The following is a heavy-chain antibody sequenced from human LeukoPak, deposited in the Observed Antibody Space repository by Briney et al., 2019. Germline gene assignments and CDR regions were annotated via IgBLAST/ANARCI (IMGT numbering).Heavy chain of an antibody. D-gene: IGHD3-10*01. J-gene: IGHJ4*02. Sequence: GGSLRLSCAASGFTFSSYDMHWVRQATGKGLEWVSAIGTAGDTYYPGSVKGRFTISRENAKNSLYLQMNSLRAGDTAVYYCARERPMVRGVTFDYWGQGTLVTVSS. CDR3: ARERPMVRGVTFDY. CDR2: IGTAGDT. CDR1: GFTFSSYD. V-gene: IGHV3-13*01.